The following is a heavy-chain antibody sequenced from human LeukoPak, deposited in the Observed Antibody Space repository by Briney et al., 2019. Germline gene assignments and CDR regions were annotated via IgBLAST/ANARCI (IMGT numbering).Heavy chain of an antibody. CDR2: ISAYNGNT. J-gene: IGHJ5*02. Sequence: GASVKVSCKASGYTFTSYGISWVRQAPGQGLEWMGWISAYNGNTNYAQKLQGRVTMTTDTSTSTAYMELRSLRSDDTAVYYCAREVGATLVGFNWFDPWGQGTLVTVSS. CDR1: GYTFTSYG. D-gene: IGHD1-26*01. V-gene: IGHV1-18*01. CDR3: AREVGATLVGFNWFDP.